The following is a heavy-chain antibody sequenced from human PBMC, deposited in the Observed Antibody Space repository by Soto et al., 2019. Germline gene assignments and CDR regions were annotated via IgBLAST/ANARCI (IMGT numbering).Heavy chain of an antibody. CDR3: ARIDYGDPDY. V-gene: IGHV3-72*01. CDR1: GFTISDHY. CDR2: TRNKANSYTT. J-gene: IGHJ4*02. Sequence: EVQRVESGGGLVQPGGSLRLSCAASGFTISDHYMDWVRQAPGKGLEWVGRTRNKANSYTTDYAASVKGRFTISRDNSKNSLYLQMNSLKTEDTAVYYCARIDYGDPDYWGQGTLVTVS. D-gene: IGHD4-17*01.